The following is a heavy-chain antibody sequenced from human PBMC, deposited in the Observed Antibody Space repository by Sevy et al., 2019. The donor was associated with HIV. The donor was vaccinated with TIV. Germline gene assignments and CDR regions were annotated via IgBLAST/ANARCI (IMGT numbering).Heavy chain of an antibody. D-gene: IGHD3-3*01. CDR2: IIPIFGTA. Sequence: ASVKVSCKASGGTFSSYAISWVRQAPGQGLEWMGGIIPIFGTANYAQKFQGRVTITADESTSTAYMVLSSLSSEDTAVYYCAREFSLDLTISVFSHYYGMDVWGQGTTVTVSS. CDR3: AREFSLDLTISVFSHYYGMDV. J-gene: IGHJ6*02. V-gene: IGHV1-69*13. CDR1: GGTFSSYA.